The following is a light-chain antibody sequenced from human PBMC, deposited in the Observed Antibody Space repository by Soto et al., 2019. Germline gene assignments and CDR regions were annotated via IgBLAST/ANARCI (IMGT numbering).Light chain of an antibody. CDR3: QQYNNWPPVT. CDR1: QSVSSN. V-gene: IGKV3-15*01. CDR2: GAS. J-gene: IGKJ1*01. Sequence: EIVMTQSPATLSVSPGERATLSCRASQSVSSNLAWYQQKPGQPPRLLIYGASTRATGIPARFSGSGSGTDFTLTISSLQSQDFAVYYCQQYNNWPPVTFGHGTKVETK.